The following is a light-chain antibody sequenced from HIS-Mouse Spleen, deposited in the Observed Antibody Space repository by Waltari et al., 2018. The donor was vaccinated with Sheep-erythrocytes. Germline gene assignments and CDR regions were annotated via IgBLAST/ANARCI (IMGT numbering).Light chain of an antibody. Sequence: EIALIQSPVTLPLPPGERATLACRASQSVSSYLAWYQQKPGQAPRLLIYDASNRATGIPARFSGSGSGTDFTLTISSLEPEDFAVYYCQQRSNWPPTFGQGTKVEIK. J-gene: IGKJ1*01. CDR3: QQRSNWPPT. CDR1: QSVSSY. V-gene: IGKV3-11*01. CDR2: DAS.